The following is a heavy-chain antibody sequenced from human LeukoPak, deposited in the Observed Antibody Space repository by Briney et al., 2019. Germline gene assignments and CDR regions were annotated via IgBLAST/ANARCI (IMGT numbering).Heavy chain of an antibody. CDR1: GFTFSSYS. CDR3: ARALHGRYCSSASCYRGGPFDF. V-gene: IGHV3-21*01. J-gene: IGHJ4*02. Sequence: GGSLRLSCAASGFTFSSYSMNWVRRAPGKGLEWVSSITSDSSDIYYADSLKGRFTISRDNAKNSLYLQMNSLRAEDTAVYYCARALHGRYCSSASCYRGGPFDFWGQGTLVAVSS. CDR2: ITSDSSDI. D-gene: IGHD2-2*02.